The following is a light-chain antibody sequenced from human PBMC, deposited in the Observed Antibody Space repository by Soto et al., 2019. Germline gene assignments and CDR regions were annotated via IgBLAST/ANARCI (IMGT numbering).Light chain of an antibody. CDR1: QSITRW. Sequence: DIQVTQSPSTLSASVGDRVTITCRASQSITRWLAWYQQKPGKAPKLLIYDASNLQSGIPSRFSATGSGREFTLTINDVQPDDFATYYCQHYNTCPYSFGQGTKLQIK. CDR3: QHYNTCPYS. CDR2: DAS. V-gene: IGKV1-5*01. J-gene: IGKJ2*01.